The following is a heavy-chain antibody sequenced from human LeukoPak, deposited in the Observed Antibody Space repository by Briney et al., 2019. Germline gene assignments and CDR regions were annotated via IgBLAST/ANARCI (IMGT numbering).Heavy chain of an antibody. CDR2: IYSGGST. CDR1: GFTVSSNY. CDR3: ARERQYYSDY. Sequence: PGGSLRLSCAASGFTVSSNYMSWVRQAPGKGLEWVSVIYSGGSTYYADSVKGRFTISRDNSKNTLYLQMNSLTAEDTAVYYCARERQYYSDYWGQGTLVTASS. J-gene: IGHJ4*02. V-gene: IGHV3-53*01.